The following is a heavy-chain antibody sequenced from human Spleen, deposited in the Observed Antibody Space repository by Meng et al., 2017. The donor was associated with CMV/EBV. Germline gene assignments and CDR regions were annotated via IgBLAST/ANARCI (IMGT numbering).Heavy chain of an antibody. CDR1: GFTFSDYW. Sequence: GESLKISCAASGFTFSDYWMSWVRQAPGKGLEWVANIKQDGSDKYYVDSVKGRFTISRDNSKNFLYLQMNSLRSEDTAFYYCAKDLSGSYYNDYFDSWGQGTLVTVSS. D-gene: IGHD3-10*01. CDR3: AKDLSGSYYNDYFDS. V-gene: IGHV3-7*03. J-gene: IGHJ4*02. CDR2: IKQDGSDK.